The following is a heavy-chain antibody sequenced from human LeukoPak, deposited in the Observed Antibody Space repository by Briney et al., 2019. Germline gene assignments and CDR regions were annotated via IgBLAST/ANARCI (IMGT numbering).Heavy chain of an antibody. D-gene: IGHD3-22*01. CDR3: ARRDSRGYSSYRHFDY. Sequence: SQTLSLTCTVSGGSISSGDYYRSWIRQPPGKGLEWIGYIYYSGSTYYNPSLKSRLTISVDTSNNQFSLKLSSVTAADTAVYYCARRDSRGYSSYRHFDYWGQGTLVTVSS. J-gene: IGHJ4*02. V-gene: IGHV4-30-4*01. CDR1: GGSISSGDYY. CDR2: IYYSGST.